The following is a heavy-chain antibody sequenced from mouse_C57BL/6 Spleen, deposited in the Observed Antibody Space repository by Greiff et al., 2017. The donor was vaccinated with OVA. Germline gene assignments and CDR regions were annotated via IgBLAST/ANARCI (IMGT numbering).Heavy chain of an antibody. CDR3: AMKDGYYVRDAMDY. CDR1: GYTFTSYW. J-gene: IGHJ4*01. D-gene: IGHD2-3*01. Sequence: QVQLKQPGAELVKPGASVKVSCKASGYTFTSYWMHWVKQRPGQGLEWIGRIHPSDSDTNYNQKFKGKATLTVDKSSSTAYMQLSSLTSEDSAVYYWAMKDGYYVRDAMDYWGQGTSVTVSS. V-gene: IGHV1-74*01. CDR2: IHPSDSDT.